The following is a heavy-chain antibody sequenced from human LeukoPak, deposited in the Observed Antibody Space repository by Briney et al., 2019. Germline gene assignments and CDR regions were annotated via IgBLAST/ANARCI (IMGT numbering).Heavy chain of an antibody. Sequence: GGSLRLSCAASGFTFTTYTMNWVRQAPGKGREWVSSISRSSSSIYYTDSVKGRFTISRDNAKNTQYLQMNSLRAEDTAVYYCARVRADYDTSGYDYWGQGTLVTVSS. D-gene: IGHD3-22*01. CDR3: ARVRADYDTSGYDY. CDR1: GFTFTTYT. V-gene: IGHV3-21*01. J-gene: IGHJ4*02. CDR2: ISRSSSSI.